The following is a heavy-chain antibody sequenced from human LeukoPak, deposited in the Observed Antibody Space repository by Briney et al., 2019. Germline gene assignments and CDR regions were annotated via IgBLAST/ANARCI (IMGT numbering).Heavy chain of an antibody. Sequence: ASETLSLTCTVSGGSISSYYWSWIRQPPGKGLEWIGYIYYSGSTNYNPSLKSRVTISVDTSKNQFSLKLSSVTAAYTAVYYCARDYLFDPWGQGALVTVSS. CDR3: ARDYLFDP. CDR2: IYYSGST. V-gene: IGHV4-59*01. J-gene: IGHJ5*02. CDR1: GGSISSYY.